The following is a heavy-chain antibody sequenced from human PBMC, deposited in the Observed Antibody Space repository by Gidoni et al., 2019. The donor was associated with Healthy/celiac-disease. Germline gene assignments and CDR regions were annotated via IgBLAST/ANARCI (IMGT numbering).Heavy chain of an antibody. V-gene: IGHV4-39*01. CDR1: GGSISSSSYY. CDR2: IYYSGST. Sequence: QLQLQESGPGLVKPSETLSLTCTVPGGSISSSSYYWGWIRQPPGKGLEWIGSIYYSGSTYYNPSLKSRVTISVDTSKNQFSLKLSSVTAADTAVYYCARHLRPYGMDVWGQGTTVTVSS. D-gene: IGHD6-25*01. CDR3: ARHLRPYGMDV. J-gene: IGHJ6*02.